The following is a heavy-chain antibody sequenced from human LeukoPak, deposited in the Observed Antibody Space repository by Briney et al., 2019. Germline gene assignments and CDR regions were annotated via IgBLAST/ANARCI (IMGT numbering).Heavy chain of an antibody. D-gene: IGHD2-21*02. J-gene: IGHJ4*02. V-gene: IGHV3-23*01. CDR1: GFTFSSYA. Sequence: PGGSLRLSCAASGFTFSSYAMSWVRQAPGKGLEWFSGISGRGGSTYYADSVKDRFTISRDNSKNTLYLQMNSLRAEYTAVYYSAKVTCGGDCYSDHTPFDYWGQGTLVTVSS. CDR2: ISGRGGST. CDR3: AKVTCGGDCYSDHTPFDY.